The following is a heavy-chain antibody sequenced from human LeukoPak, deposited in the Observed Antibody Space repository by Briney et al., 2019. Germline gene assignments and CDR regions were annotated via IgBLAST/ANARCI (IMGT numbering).Heavy chain of an antibody. CDR1: GFTFSGYA. Sequence: GGSLRLSCAASGFTFSGYAMSWVRQAPGKGLEWVSCITGSGDTTYYADSVKGRFTISRDNSKNTLYLQMNSLRAEDTAVYYCAKARGYCSGGSCYSGFDYWGQGTLVTVSS. CDR3: AKARGYCSGGSCYSGFDY. CDR2: ITGSGDTT. D-gene: IGHD2-15*01. V-gene: IGHV3-23*01. J-gene: IGHJ4*02.